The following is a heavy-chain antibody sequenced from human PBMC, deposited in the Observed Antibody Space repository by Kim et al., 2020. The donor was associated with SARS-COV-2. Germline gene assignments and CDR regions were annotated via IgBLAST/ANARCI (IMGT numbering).Heavy chain of an antibody. Sequence: GGSLRLSCAASGFDFEEYAMHWVRQAPGKGLEWVSGISWDSSSVGYADSVKGRFTISRDNAKNSLYLQMNSLRTEDTALYYCAKVYSGTYHAWDYWGQGTLVTVSS. J-gene: IGHJ4*02. D-gene: IGHD1-26*01. CDR2: ISWDSSSV. V-gene: IGHV3-9*01. CDR1: GFDFEEYA. CDR3: AKVYSGTYHAWDY.